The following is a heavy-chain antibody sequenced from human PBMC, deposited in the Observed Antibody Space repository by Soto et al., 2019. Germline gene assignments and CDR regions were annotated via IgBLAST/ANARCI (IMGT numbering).Heavy chain of an antibody. J-gene: IGHJ5*02. Sequence: QVTLKESGPVLVKPTETLTFRCTVSGLSITDSEMGVSWIRQPPGQPLEWLAHIDSSGEKSYRTFLKSRLALSKDTSKSQIVLTMTNMDPADTATYYCARRHLAVAVSPWFDPWGQGIPVTVSS. CDR3: ARRHLAVAVSPWFDP. D-gene: IGHD6-19*01. V-gene: IGHV2-26*01. CDR1: GLSITDSEMG. CDR2: IDSSGEK.